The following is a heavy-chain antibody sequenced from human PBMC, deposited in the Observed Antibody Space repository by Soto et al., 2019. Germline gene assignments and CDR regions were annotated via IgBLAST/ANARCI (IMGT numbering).Heavy chain of an antibody. CDR1: GGSISSGGYS. V-gene: IGHV4-30-2*01. CDR2: FYYSDST. J-gene: IGHJ4*02. D-gene: IGHD3-10*01. Sequence: LQLRESGSGLVKPSQTLSLTCAVSGGSISSGGYSWSWIRQPPGKGLEWIGYFYYSDSTYYNPNLNRRVIVSIDRSKNPFSLKPTSVTAAATAVYYCATYYFGAGSHSIDYRGQGTPVTVSS. CDR3: ATYYFGAGSHSIDY.